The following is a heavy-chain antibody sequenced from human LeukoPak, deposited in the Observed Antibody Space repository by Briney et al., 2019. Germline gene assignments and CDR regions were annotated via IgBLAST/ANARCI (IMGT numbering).Heavy chain of an antibody. J-gene: IGHJ4*02. V-gene: IGHV3-73*01. D-gene: IGHD5-18*01. CDR1: GFTFSGSA. Sequence: GGSLRLSCAASGFTFSGSAMHWVRQASGKGLEWVGRIRSKANSYATAYAASVKGRFTISRDDSKNTAYLQLNSLKTEDTAVYYCAREVDSYGFDYWGQGTLVTVSS. CDR2: IRSKANSYAT. CDR3: AREVDSYGFDY.